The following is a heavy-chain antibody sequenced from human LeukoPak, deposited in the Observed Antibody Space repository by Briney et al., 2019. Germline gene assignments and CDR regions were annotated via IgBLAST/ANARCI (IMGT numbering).Heavy chain of an antibody. CDR1: GFTFSSYA. CDR2: ISYDGSNK. CDR3: ASLTILAVPSYYYYGVDV. V-gene: IGHV3-30-3*01. D-gene: IGHD6-19*01. J-gene: IGHJ6*02. Sequence: GESLRLSCAASGFTFSSYAMHWVRQAPGKGLEWVAVISYDGSNKYYADSVKGRFTISRDNSKNTLYLQMNSLRAEDTAVYYCASLTILAVPSYYYYGVDVWGQGTTVTVSS.